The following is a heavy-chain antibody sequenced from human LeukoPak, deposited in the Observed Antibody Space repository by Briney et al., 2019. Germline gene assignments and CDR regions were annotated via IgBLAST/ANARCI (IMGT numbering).Heavy chain of an antibody. J-gene: IGHJ4*02. V-gene: IGHV4-61*02. CDR2: IYTSGST. CDR3: ARDRWYLFGY. D-gene: IGHD4-23*01. Sequence: PSETLSLTCTVSGGSISSGSYYWSWIRQPAGKGLEWIGRIYTSGSTNYNPSLKSRVTISVDTSKNQFSLKLSSVTAADTAVYYCARDRWYLFGYWGQGTLVTVSS. CDR1: GGSISSGSYY.